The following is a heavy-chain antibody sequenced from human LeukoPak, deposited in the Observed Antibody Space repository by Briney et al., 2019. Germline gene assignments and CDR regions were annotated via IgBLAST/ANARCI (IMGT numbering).Heavy chain of an antibody. CDR2: IYSGDNA. Sequence: PGGSLRLSCAASGFSFGTKYMAWVRQAPGKGLEWVSVIYSGDNAYYADSVKGRFSIFRDNSKNTLYLQMNSLRAEDTAVYYCAIEYSSSSEYFQHWGQGTLVTVSS. V-gene: IGHV3-53*01. D-gene: IGHD6-6*01. CDR1: GFSFGTKY. CDR3: AIEYSSSSEYFQH. J-gene: IGHJ1*01.